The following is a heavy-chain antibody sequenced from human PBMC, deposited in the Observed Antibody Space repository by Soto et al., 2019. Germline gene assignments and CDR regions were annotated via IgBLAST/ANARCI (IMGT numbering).Heavy chain of an antibody. CDR2: ISGSGGST. Sequence: GGSLRLSCAASGFTFSSYAMSLVRQAPGKGLEWVSAISGSGGSTYYADSVKGRFTISRDNSKNTLYLQMNSLRAEDTAVYYCAKQGRNYGSGSYFSYYYYGMDVWGQGTKVTVSS. J-gene: IGHJ6*02. V-gene: IGHV3-23*01. D-gene: IGHD3-10*01. CDR1: GFTFSSYA. CDR3: AKQGRNYGSGSYFSYYYYGMDV.